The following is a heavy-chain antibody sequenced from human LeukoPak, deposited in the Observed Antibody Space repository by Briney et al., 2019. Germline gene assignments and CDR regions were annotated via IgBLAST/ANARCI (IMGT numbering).Heavy chain of an antibody. D-gene: IGHD3-10*01. CDR3: ARTPKTQYDSGKNRGLNWFDL. J-gene: IGHJ5*02. CDR1: GDSVSSSTYY. CDR2: IFYTGDT. Sequence: SETLSLTCSVSGDSVSSSTYYWGWIRQPPGKGLEYIATIFYTGDTYYNPSLKSRVTISMDTSKDQFSLKLGSVTAADTAVYHCARTPKTQYDSGKNRGLNWFDLWGQGILVTVSS. V-gene: IGHV4-39*01.